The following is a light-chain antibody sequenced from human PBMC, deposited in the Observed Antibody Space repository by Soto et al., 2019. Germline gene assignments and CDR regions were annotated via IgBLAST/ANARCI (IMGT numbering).Light chain of an antibody. CDR2: EVR. CDR3: LSHTTSRTYV. CDR1: MRDVGAYNL. J-gene: IGLJ1*01. V-gene: IGLV2-14*01. Sequence: QSALTQPASVSGSAGQSITISCSGTMRDVGAYNLVSWYQQHPGTAPKLIIYEVRNRPSGISSRFSGSRSGNTASLTISGLQPEDEGDYYCLSHTTSRTYVFGPGTKVTVL.